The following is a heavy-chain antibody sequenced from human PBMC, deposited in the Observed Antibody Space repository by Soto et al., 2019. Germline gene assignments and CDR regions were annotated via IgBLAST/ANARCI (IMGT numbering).Heavy chain of an antibody. CDR3: ARRYGRGRYCDY. CDR1: GGSISSSSYY. CDR2: TYYSGST. D-gene: IGHD3-10*01. Sequence: QLQLQESGPGVVKPSETLSLTCTVSGGSISSSSYYWDWIRQPPGKGLEWIATTYYSGSTYYNPSLKSQVTTSVDTAENQFSLKLSYVTAADTAVYYCARRYGRGRYCDYWGQGTLVTVSS. J-gene: IGHJ4*02. V-gene: IGHV4-39*01.